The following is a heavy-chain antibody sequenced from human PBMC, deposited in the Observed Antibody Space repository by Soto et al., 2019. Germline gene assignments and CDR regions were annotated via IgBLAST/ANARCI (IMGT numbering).Heavy chain of an antibody. J-gene: IGHJ5*02. Sequence: ASVKVSCKASGYNISSYDIIWVRQAAGQGLEWMGWMDPNRGHSDSVQNFRGRVTMTTNISASTAYMELSGLRSDDTGVYYCARAAYRSLWFLYHWGQGTPVTVSS. CDR3: ARAAYRSLWFLYH. D-gene: IGHD3-9*01. CDR2: MDPNRGHS. V-gene: IGHV1-8*01. CDR1: GYNISSYD.